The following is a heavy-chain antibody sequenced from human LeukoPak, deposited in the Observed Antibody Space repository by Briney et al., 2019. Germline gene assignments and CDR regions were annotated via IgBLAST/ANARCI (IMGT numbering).Heavy chain of an antibody. CDR1: GYTFPGYY. J-gene: IGHJ4*02. V-gene: IGHV1-2*02. Sequence: SVKVSCKASGYTFPGYYMPWVRQAPGQGLEWMGWINPNSGGTNYAQKFQGRVTMTRDTSISTAYMGLSRLRSDDTAVYYCARLADSSGYYLIYYFDYWGQGTLVTVSS. CDR2: INPNSGGT. CDR3: ARLADSSGYYLIYYFDY. D-gene: IGHD3-22*01.